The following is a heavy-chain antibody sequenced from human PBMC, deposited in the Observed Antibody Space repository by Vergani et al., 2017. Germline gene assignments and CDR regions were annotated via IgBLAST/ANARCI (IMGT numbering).Heavy chain of an antibody. J-gene: IGHJ6*02. CDR3: ARVRRDDSSGDYYYYGMDV. CDR1: GGSISSGDYY. V-gene: IGHV4-30-4*01. D-gene: IGHD3-22*01. Sequence: QVQLQESGPGLVKPSQTLSLTCTVSGGSISSGDYYWSWIRQPPGKGLEWVVYIYYSGSTYYNPSLKSRVTISVDTSKNQFSLKLSSVTAADTAVYYYARVRRDDSSGDYYYYGMDVWGQXP. CDR2: IYYSGST.